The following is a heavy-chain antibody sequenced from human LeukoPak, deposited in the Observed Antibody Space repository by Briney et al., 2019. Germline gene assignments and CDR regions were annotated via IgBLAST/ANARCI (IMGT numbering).Heavy chain of an antibody. J-gene: IGHJ4*02. D-gene: IGHD6-13*01. Sequence: PGGSLRLSCAASGFTFSSYAMHWVRQAPGKGLEWVAVISYDGSNKYHADSVKGRFTISRDNSKNTLYLQMNSLRAEDTAVYYCAKDQVAAAGLALDYWGQGTLVTVSS. CDR1: GFTFSSYA. CDR2: ISYDGSNK. CDR3: AKDQVAAAGLALDY. V-gene: IGHV3-30-3*01.